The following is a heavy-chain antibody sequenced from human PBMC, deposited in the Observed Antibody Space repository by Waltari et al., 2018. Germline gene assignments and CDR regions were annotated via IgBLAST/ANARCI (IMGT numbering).Heavy chain of an antibody. J-gene: IGHJ6*03. CDR2: ISSSSSTI. Sequence: EVQLVESGGGLVQPGGSLRLSCAASGFTLSSYSMNWVRPAPGKGLEWVSYISSSSSTIYYADSVKGRFTISRDNAKNSLYLQMNSLRAEDTAVYYCARDGGSGRPPYYYYYMDVWGKGTTVTVSS. CDR3: ARDGGSGRPPYYYYYMDV. D-gene: IGHD3-16*01. V-gene: IGHV3-48*04. CDR1: GFTLSSYS.